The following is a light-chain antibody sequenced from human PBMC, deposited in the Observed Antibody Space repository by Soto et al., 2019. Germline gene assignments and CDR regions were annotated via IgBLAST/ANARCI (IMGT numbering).Light chain of an antibody. CDR1: QSISSW. J-gene: IGKJ1*01. CDR2: DAS. V-gene: IGKV1-5*01. CDR3: QQYNSYS. Sequence: DIQMTQYPSTLSASVGDRVTITCRASQSISSWLAWYQQKPGKAPKLLIYDASSLESGVPSRFSGSGSGTEFTLTISSLQPDDFATYYCQQYNSYSFGQGTRWIS.